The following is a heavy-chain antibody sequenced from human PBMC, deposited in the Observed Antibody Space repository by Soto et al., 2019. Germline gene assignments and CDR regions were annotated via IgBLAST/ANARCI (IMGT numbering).Heavy chain of an antibody. CDR2: ISRSGST. J-gene: IGHJ4*02. CDR1: SGSFSTYY. D-gene: IGHD2-2*02. CDR3: ASPGKYTNSPIDY. Sequence: SETLSLTCAVYSGSFSTYYWGWIRQPPGKGLEWIGEISRSGSTNYNPSLMSRVTISIDTSKNQFSLKLDSVTAADTAVYYCASPGKYTNSPIDYWGQGTEVTVSS. V-gene: IGHV4-34*01.